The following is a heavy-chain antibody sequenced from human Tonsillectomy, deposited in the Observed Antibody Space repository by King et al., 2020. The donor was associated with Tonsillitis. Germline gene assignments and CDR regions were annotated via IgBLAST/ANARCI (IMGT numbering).Heavy chain of an antibody. J-gene: IGHJ6*02. D-gene: IGHD3-16*01. V-gene: IGHV3-7*01. CDR2: INQDGSEK. CDR1: GFTFSSYW. Sequence: VQLVESGGGLVQPGGSLRLSCAASGFTFSSYWMSWVRQAPGKGLEWVANINQDGSEKYYVDSVEGRFTISRDNAKNSLYLQMNSLRAEDTAVYYCARDGGYYYYYDLEVWGQGTTVTVSS. CDR3: ARDGGYYYYYDLEV.